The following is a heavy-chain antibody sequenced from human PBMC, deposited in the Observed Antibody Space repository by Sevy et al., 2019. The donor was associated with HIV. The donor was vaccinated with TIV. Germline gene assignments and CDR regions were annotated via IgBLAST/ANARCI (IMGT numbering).Heavy chain of an antibody. CDR3: ARVAVEYCTDDCYHRFDY. D-gene: IGHD2-21*02. J-gene: IGHJ4*02. Sequence: GESLKISCAASGFTFTLYAIHWVRQAPGKGLEWVALISYSGTNKYYADSVKGRFTISRDDSKNTAYLQMNNLRTDDTAVYYCARVAVEYCTDDCYHRFDYWGQGTQVIVSS. CDR2: ISYSGTNK. V-gene: IGHV3-30-3*01. CDR1: GFTFTLYA.